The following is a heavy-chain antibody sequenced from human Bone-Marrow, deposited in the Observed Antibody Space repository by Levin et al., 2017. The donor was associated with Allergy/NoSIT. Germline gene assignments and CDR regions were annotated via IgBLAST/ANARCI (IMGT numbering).Heavy chain of an antibody. CDR1: GFTFFSHA. Sequence: GVSLRLSCVGSGFTFFSHAMSWVRQAPGKGLEWVSTISGNGGSTYYADSVKGRFTISRDNSKNTVYLQMISLRGDDTAVYFCAKNFYYDSSGFFDYWGQGIPVSVSS. J-gene: IGHJ4*02. D-gene: IGHD3-22*01. CDR2: ISGNGGST. CDR3: AKNFYYDSSGFFDY. V-gene: IGHV3-23*01.